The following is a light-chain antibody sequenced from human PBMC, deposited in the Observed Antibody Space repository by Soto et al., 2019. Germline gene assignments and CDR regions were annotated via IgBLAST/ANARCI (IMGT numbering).Light chain of an antibody. CDR3: NSYTTLSNRV. CDR1: SSDIGAYNY. V-gene: IGLV2-14*01. J-gene: IGLJ1*01. Sequence: QSALTQPASVSGSPGQSITISCTGTSSDIGAYNYVSWYQQHPGKAPELLLYEVTNRPSGVSDRFSGSKSGNTASLTISGLQAEDEANYYCNSYTTLSNRVFGTGTKVTVL. CDR2: EVT.